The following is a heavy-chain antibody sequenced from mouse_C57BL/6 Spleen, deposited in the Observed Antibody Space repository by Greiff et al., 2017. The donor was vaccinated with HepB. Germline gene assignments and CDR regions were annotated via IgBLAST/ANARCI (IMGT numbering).Heavy chain of an antibody. V-gene: IGHV1-69*01. CDR1: GFTFTSYW. Sequence: VKLQQPGAELVMPGASVTLSCTASGFTFTSYWMHWVQQRPGQGLEWIGEIDPSDSYTNYNPKFKGKSTLTVDKSSSTAYMQISSLTSEDSAVYYCARKGPYWYFDVWGTGTTVTVSS. CDR2: IDPSDSYT. CDR3: ARKGPYWYFDV. J-gene: IGHJ1*03.